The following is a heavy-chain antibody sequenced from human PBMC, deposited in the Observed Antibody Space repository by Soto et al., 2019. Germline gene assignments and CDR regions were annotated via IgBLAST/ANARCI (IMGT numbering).Heavy chain of an antibody. CDR2: MNTNSDDT. D-gene: IGHD6-13*01. V-gene: IGHV1-8*01. Sequence: QVQLVQSGAEVKKPGASVQVSCKTSGYTFTSYDINWVRQAPGQGLEWVGWMNTNSDDTRAAQKFRARLTLTRDKSMRSVYMKLSNLRPDDTAGYYCAREWSAAGHFYGMDVWGQGTTVAVS. CDR3: AREWSAAGHFYGMDV. CDR1: GYTFTSYD. J-gene: IGHJ6*02.